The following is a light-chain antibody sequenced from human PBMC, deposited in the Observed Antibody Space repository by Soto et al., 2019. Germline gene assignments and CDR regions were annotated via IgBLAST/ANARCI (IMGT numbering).Light chain of an antibody. CDR1: QSISSW. CDR3: QQYNSFPWT. V-gene: IGKV1-5*01. Sequence: DIQMTQSPSTLSASVGDRVTITCRASQSISSWLAWYQQKAGKAPKLLIYDASSLESGVPSRFSGSGSGTAFTLTISSLQPDDFATYYCQQYNSFPWTFGQGTKVDIK. CDR2: DAS. J-gene: IGKJ1*01.